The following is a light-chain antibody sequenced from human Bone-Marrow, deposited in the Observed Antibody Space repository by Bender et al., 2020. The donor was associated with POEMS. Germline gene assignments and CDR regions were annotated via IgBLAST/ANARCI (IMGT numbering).Light chain of an antibody. CDR1: SSDVGTQSL. J-gene: IGLJ1*01. CDR3: CSYTSGGTYV. Sequence: QSALPQPASVSGSPGQSITISCTGTSSDVGTQSLVSWYQQHQGKAPKVVIYEVTKRPSGVSTRFSGSKSGNTASLSISGLQAEDEADYYCCSYTSGGTYVFGSGTRVTVL. V-gene: IGLV2-23*02. CDR2: EVT.